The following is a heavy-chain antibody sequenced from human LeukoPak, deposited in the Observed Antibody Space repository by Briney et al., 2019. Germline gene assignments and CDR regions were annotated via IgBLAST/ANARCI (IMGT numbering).Heavy chain of an antibody. CDR1: GYTFTSYG. CDR2: ISAYNGNT. Sequence: ASVRVSCKASGYTFTSYGISWVRQAPGQGLEWVGWISAYNGNTNYAQKLQGRVTMTTDTSTSTAYMELRSLRSDDMAVYYCARALVHSSSWFYYYYYGMDVWGQGTTVTVSS. CDR3: ARALVHSSSWFYYYYYGMDV. J-gene: IGHJ6*02. D-gene: IGHD6-13*01. V-gene: IGHV1-18*03.